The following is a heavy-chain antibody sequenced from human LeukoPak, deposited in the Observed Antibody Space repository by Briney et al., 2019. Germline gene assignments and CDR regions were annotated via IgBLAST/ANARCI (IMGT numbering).Heavy chain of an antibody. CDR3: ARDMDYYGSGSYYNSPDY. CDR2: ISSSSSYI. CDR1: GFTFSSYS. J-gene: IGHJ4*02. V-gene: IGHV3-21*01. Sequence: PGGSLSLSCAASGFTFSSYSMNWVRQAPGKGLEWVSSISSSSSYIYYADSVKGRFTISRDNAKNSLYLQMNSLRAEDTAVYYCARDMDYYGSGSYYNSPDYWGQGTLVTVSS. D-gene: IGHD3-10*01.